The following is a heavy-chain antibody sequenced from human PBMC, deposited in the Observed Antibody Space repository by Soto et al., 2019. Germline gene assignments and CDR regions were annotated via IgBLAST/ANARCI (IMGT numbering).Heavy chain of an antibody. CDR2: INPSGGST. CDR3: ARDRAVAAHYYYYGMDV. D-gene: IGHD6-19*01. CDR1: GYTFTSYY. J-gene: IGHJ6*02. Sequence: QVQLVQSGAEVKKPGASVKVSCKASGYTFTSYYMYWVRQAPGQGLEWMGIINPSGGSTSYAQKFQGRVTMTRDTSTSTVYMELSSLRSEDTAVYYCARDRAVAAHYYYYGMDVWGQGTTVTVSS. V-gene: IGHV1-46*01.